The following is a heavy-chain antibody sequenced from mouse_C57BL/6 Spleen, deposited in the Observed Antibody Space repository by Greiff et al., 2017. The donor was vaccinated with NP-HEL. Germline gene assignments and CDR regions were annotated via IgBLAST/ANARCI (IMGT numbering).Heavy chain of an antibody. CDR1: GISITTGNYR. CDR3: ARDGHYGSSLWYFDV. V-gene: IGHV3-5*01. J-gene: IGHJ1*03. CDR2: IYYSGTI. D-gene: IGHD1-1*01. Sequence: EVQLVESGPGLVKPSQTVFLTCTVTGISITTGNYRWSWIRQFPGNKLEWIGYIYYSGTITYNPSLTSRTTITRDTPKNQFFLEMNSLTAEDTATYYCARDGHYGSSLWYFDVWGTGTTVTVSS.